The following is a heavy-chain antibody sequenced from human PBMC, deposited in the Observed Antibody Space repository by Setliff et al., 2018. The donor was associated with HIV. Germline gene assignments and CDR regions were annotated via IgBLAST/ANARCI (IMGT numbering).Heavy chain of an antibody. J-gene: IGHJ4*02. Sequence: PSETLSLTCTVSGGSINSTSYYCAWIRQPPGNGLEWIGSIYHTGSTYYKPYLKSRVTISVDTSKNQFSLRLRSVAAGDTAVYYCARSSVPVASGYYYFKYWGQGTLVTVSS. CDR2: IYHTGST. CDR1: GGSINSTSYY. D-gene: IGHD3-3*01. CDR3: ARSSVPVASGYYYFKY. V-gene: IGHV4-39*01.